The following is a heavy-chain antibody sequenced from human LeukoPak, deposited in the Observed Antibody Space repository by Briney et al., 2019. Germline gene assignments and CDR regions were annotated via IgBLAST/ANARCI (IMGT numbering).Heavy chain of an antibody. D-gene: IGHD6-13*01. V-gene: IGHV3-30*02. Sequence: GGSLRLSCAPSGFTFSNYGMHWVRQAPGKGLEWVAFIPYDGTNKYYADSVKGRFTISRDNSKNTLYLQMYSLRAEDTAVYYCARDRSPRHSSSWYRVNYFDYWGQGTLVTVSS. CDR2: IPYDGTNK. J-gene: IGHJ4*02. CDR3: ARDRSPRHSSSWYRVNYFDY. CDR1: GFTFSNYG.